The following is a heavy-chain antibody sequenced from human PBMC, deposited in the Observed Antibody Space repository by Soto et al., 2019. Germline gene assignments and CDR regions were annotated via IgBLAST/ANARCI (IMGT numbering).Heavy chain of an antibody. Sequence: GGSLRLSCAASGFTFTSYGMHWVRQAPGKGLEWMALILHDGSAEYYADSVKGRFTISRDNSKNTLYLQMNSLRADDTAVYYCARSRDGYSFYFYYGMGGWGQGTTVTVSS. CDR2: ILHDGSAE. CDR3: ARSRDGYSFYFYYGMGG. J-gene: IGHJ6*02. CDR1: GFTFTSYG. V-gene: IGHV3-30*03. D-gene: IGHD4-4*01.